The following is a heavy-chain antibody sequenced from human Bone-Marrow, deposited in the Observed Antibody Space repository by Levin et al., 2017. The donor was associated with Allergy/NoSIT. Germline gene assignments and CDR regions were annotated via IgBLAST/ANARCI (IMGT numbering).Heavy chain of an antibody. J-gene: IGHJ5*02. V-gene: IGHV1-69*06. D-gene: IGHD2-2*01. CDR3: ARDSVVPSATLRFDP. CDR2: IVPILGTP. Sequence: PKASVKVSCQASGDTFNNYAINWVRQAPGQGLDWMGGIVPILGTPSYAQKFQGRLTITADTSTSTAYMELSSLRSEDTALYYCARDSVVPSATLRFDPWGQGSLVTVSS. CDR1: GDTFNNYA.